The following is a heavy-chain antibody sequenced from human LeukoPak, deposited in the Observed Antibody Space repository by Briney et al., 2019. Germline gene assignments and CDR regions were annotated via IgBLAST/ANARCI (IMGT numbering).Heavy chain of an antibody. D-gene: IGHD3-10*01. CDR1: GFTFSSYG. CDR2: ISGSGGST. J-gene: IGHJ6*03. CDR3: AKCSDVLLWFGELYYMDV. V-gene: IGHV3-23*01. Sequence: GGSLRLSCAASGFTFSSYGMSWVRQAPGKGLEWVSAISGSGGSTYHADSVKGRFTISRDNSKNTLYLQMNSLRAEDTAVYYCAKCSDVLLWFGELYYMDVWGKGTTVTISS.